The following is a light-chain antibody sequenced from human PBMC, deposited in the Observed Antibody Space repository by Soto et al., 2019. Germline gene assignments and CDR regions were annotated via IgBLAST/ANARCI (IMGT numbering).Light chain of an antibody. J-gene: IGLJ1*01. Sequence: QSALTQPASVSGSPGQSITISCTGTSSDVGRYNYVSWYQQHPGRAPKLIIYEVSNRPSGISDGFSGSKSGNVASLTISGLQAADEADYYCGSYTTTYVRLFGTGTKVTVL. CDR3: GSYTTTYVRL. V-gene: IGLV2-14*01. CDR1: SSDVGRYNY. CDR2: EVS.